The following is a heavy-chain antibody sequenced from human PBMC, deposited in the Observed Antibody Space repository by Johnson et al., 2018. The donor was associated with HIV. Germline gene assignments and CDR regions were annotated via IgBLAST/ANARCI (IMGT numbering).Heavy chain of an antibody. CDR2: LYSSGTTI. Sequence: QVQLVESGGGVVQPGRSLRLSCAASGFTVSTYYMTWVRQASGKGLELVSLLYSSGTTIYYTDSVKGRFTISRDNAKNSLYLQLNSLRAEDTSLYYCAKTTRGNWGSCFDIWGRGTMVTVSS. CDR3: AKTTRGNWGSCFDI. CDR1: GFTVSTYY. V-gene: IGHV3-11*04. J-gene: IGHJ3*02. D-gene: IGHD7-27*01.